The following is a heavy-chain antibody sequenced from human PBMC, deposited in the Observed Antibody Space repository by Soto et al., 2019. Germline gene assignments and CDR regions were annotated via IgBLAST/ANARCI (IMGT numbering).Heavy chain of an antibody. J-gene: IGHJ6*03. CDR1: GFSLRSYT. V-gene: IGHV3-23*01. Sequence: HPWGCLGLSCAASGFSLRSYTMSWVRPAPGKGLEWVSAISDSGGSTYYADSVKGRFTISRDNSKHTLFLQVNSLRAEDTAVYYSAKGLGDYYYMDVWGKGTTVTVSS. CDR2: ISDSGGST. CDR3: AKGLGDYYYMDV.